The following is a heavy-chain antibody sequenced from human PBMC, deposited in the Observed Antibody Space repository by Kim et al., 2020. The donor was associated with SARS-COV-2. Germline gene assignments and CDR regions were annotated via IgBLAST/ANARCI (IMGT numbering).Heavy chain of an antibody. Sequence: ASVKVSCKASGYTFTSYDINWVRQATGQGLEWMGWMNPNSGNTGYAQKFQGRVTMTRNTSISTAYMELSSLRSEDTAVYYCARGIPSVSWYVGNWYGTYGMDVWGQGTTVTVSS. V-gene: IGHV1-8*01. J-gene: IGHJ6*02. D-gene: IGHD6-13*01. CDR2: MNPNSGNT. CDR1: GYTFTSYD. CDR3: ARGIPSVSWYVGNWYGTYGMDV.